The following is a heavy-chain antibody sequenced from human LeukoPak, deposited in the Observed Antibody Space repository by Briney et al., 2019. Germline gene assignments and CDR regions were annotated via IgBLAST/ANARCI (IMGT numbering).Heavy chain of an antibody. CDR3: AKVGAIVGATRGAFDI. J-gene: IGHJ3*02. CDR2: ISGSGGST. CDR1: GFTFSSYA. V-gene: IGHV3-23*01. D-gene: IGHD1-26*01. Sequence: PGGSLRLSCAASGFTFSSYAMSWVRQAPGKGLEWVSAISGSGGSTYYADSVKGRFTISRDNSKNTLYLQMNSLRAEDTAVYYCAKVGAIVGATRGAFDIWGQGTMVTVSS.